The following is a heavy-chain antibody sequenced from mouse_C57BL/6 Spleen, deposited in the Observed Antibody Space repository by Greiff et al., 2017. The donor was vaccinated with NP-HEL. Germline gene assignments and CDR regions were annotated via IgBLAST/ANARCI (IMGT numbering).Heavy chain of an antibody. CDR1: GYAFSSYW. V-gene: IGHV1-80*01. CDR2: IYPGDGDT. J-gene: IGHJ3*01. D-gene: IGHD1-1*01. CDR3: ARSGYGSSYERFAD. Sequence: QVQLQQSGAELVKPGASVKISCKASGYAFSSYWMNWVKQRPGKGLEWIGQIYPGDGDTNYNGKFKGKATLTADKSSSTAYMQLSSLTSEDSAVYFCARSGYGSSYERFADWGQGTLVTVSA.